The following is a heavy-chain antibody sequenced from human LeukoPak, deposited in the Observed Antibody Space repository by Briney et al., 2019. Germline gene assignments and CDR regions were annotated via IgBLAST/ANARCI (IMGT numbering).Heavy chain of an antibody. CDR3: AREEGYCPHTSCSAHYYYMDV. D-gene: IGHD2-2*01. J-gene: IGHJ6*03. CDR2: ISSSSSTI. CDR1: GFTFSSYS. V-gene: IGHV3-48*04. Sequence: PGGSLRLSCAASGFTFSSYSMNWVRQAPGKGLEWVSYISSSSSTIYYADSVKGRFTISRDNAKNSLYLQMNSLRAEDTAVYYCAREEGYCPHTSCSAHYYYMDVWGKGTTVTVSS.